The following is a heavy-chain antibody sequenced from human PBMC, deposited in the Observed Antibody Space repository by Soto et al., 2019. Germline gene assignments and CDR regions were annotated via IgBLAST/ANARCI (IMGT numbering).Heavy chain of an antibody. V-gene: IGHV3-30*03. CDR1: GFTFSSYG. CDR2: ISYDGSNK. D-gene: IGHD3-10*01. CDR3: ATLSHILWFGESMLFDY. J-gene: IGHJ4*02. Sequence: ESGGGVVQPGRSLRLSCAASGFTFSSYGMHWVPQAPGKGLEWVAVISYDGSNKYYADSVKGRFTISRDNSKNTLYLQMNSLRAEDTAVYYCATLSHILWFGESMLFDYWGQGTLVTVSS.